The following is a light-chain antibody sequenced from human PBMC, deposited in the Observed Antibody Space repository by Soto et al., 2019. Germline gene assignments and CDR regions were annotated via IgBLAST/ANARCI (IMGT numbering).Light chain of an antibody. V-gene: IGLV2-23*01. Sequence: QSALTQPASVSGSPGQSITISCTGTSSDVGSYNLVSWYQQHPGKAPKLMIYEGSKRPSGVSNRFSGSKSGNTASLTISGLQAEDEAEYYCCSYAGSILYVFGTGTKLTVL. CDR2: EGS. CDR3: CSYAGSILYV. CDR1: SSDVGSYNL. J-gene: IGLJ1*01.